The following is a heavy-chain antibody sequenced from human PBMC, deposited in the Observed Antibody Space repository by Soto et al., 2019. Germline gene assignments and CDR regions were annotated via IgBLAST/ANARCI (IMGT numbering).Heavy chain of an antibody. CDR2: ISYDGSNK. CDR1: GFTFSSYA. D-gene: IGHD6-13*01. V-gene: IGHV3-30-3*01. CDR3: ARVQQQHVLYYYGMDV. Sequence: GGSLRLSCAASGFTFSSYAMHWVRQAPGKGLEWVAVISYDGSNKYYADSVKGRFTISRDNSKNTLYLQMNSLRAEDTAVYYCARVQQQHVLYYYGMDVWGQGTTVTVSS. J-gene: IGHJ6*02.